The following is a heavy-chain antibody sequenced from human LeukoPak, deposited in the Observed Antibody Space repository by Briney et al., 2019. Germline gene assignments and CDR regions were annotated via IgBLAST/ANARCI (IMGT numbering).Heavy chain of an antibody. Sequence: ASVKVSCKASGYTFTSYDINWVRQATGQGLEWMGWISAYNGNTNYAQKLQGRVTMTTDTSTSTAYMELRSLRSDDTAVYYCARGGCSSTSCYYFDYWGQGTLVTVSS. CDR2: ISAYNGNT. D-gene: IGHD2-2*01. CDR3: ARGGCSSTSCYYFDY. J-gene: IGHJ4*02. V-gene: IGHV1-18*01. CDR1: GYTFTSYD.